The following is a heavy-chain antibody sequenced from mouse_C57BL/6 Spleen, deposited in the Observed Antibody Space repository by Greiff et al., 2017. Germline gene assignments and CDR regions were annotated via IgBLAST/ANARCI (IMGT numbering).Heavy chain of an antibody. D-gene: IGHD1-1*01. CDR2: IWSGGST. CDR3: ARNYAHYYGSSPWYFDV. V-gene: IGHV2-2*01. J-gene: IGHJ1*03. CDR1: GFSLTSYG. Sequence: VQLVESGPGLVQPSQSLSITCTVSGFSLTSYGVHWVRQSPGKGLEWLGVIWSGGSTDYNAAFISRLSISKDNSKSQVFFKMNSLQADDTAIYYCARNYAHYYGSSPWYFDVWGTGTTVTVSS.